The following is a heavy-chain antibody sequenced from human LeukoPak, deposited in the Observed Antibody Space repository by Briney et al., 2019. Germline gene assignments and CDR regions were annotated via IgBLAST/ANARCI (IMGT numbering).Heavy chain of an antibody. CDR2: IYYSGST. CDR3: ARDHYYGTGNYFYYYGMDV. Sequence: SQTLSLTCTVSGGSISSGDYYWRWIRQPPGKGLEWIGYIYYSGSTYYNPSLKSRFTISVDTSKNQFSLKLSSVTAADTAVYYCARDHYYGTGNYFYYYGMDVWGKGTTVTVSS. V-gene: IGHV4-30-4*01. D-gene: IGHD3-10*01. CDR1: GGSISSGDYY. J-gene: IGHJ6*04.